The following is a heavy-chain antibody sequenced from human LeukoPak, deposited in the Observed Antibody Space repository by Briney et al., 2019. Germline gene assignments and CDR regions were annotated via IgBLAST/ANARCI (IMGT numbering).Heavy chain of an antibody. D-gene: IGHD1-20*01. CDR1: GYTFTGYY. CDR2: INPNSGGT. CDR3: AREVVGGFITGMKGYFDY. J-gene: IGHJ4*02. V-gene: IGHV1-2*02. Sequence: ASVKVSCKASGYTFTGYYMHWVRQAPGQGLGWMGWINPNSGGTNYAQKFQGRVTMTRDTSISTAYMELSRLRSDDTAVYYCAREVVGGFITGMKGYFDYWGQGTLVTVSS.